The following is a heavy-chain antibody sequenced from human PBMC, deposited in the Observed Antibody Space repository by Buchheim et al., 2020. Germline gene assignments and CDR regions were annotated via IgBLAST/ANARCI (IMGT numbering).Heavy chain of an antibody. CDR1: GFTFSSYE. CDR3: ARDHYDFWSGSGYGMDV. CDR2: ISSSGSPI. V-gene: IGHV3-48*03. J-gene: IGHJ6*02. Sequence: EVQLVESGGGLVQPGGSLRLSCAASGFTFSSYEMNWVRQAPGKGLEWVSYISSSGSPIYYADSVKGRFTISRDNAKKSLYLLMNSLRAEDTAVYYCARDHYDFWSGSGYGMDVWGQGTT. D-gene: IGHD3-3*01.